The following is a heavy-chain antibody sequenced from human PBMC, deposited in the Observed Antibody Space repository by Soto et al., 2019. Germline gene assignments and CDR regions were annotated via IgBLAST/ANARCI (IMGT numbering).Heavy chain of an antibody. CDR3: ASSGYYYAVDAFDI. V-gene: IGHV3-30-3*01. CDR2: ISYDGSNK. J-gene: IGHJ3*02. Sequence: QVQLVESGGGVVQPGRSLRLSCAASGFTFSSYAMHWVRQAPGKGLEWVAVISYDGSNKYYADSVKGRFTISRDNSKNTLYLQMNSLRAEDTAVYYCASSGYYYAVDAFDIWGQGTMVTVSS. CDR1: GFTFSSYA. D-gene: IGHD3-22*01.